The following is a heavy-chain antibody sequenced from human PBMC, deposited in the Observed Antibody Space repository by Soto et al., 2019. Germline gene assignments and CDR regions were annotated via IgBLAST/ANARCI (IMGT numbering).Heavy chain of an antibody. Sequence: ASETLSLTCTVSGYSLSSSSYYWGWIRQPPGKGLEWIGYIYYSGSTNYNPSLKSRVTISVDTSKNQFSLKLSSVTAADTAVYYCARVQDCTNGVCYYYYYGMDVWGQGTTVTVSS. V-gene: IGHV4-61*01. J-gene: IGHJ6*02. D-gene: IGHD2-8*01. CDR1: GYSLSSSSYY. CDR2: IYYSGST. CDR3: ARVQDCTNGVCYYYYYGMDV.